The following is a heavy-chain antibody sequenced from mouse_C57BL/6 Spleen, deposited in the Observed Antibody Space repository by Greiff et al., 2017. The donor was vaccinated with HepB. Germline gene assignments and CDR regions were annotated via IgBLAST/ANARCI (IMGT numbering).Heavy chain of an antibody. CDR1: GYTFTDYE. J-gene: IGHJ3*01. CDR2: IDPETGGT. Sequence: QVHVKQSGAELVRPGASVTLSCKASGYTFTDYEMHWVKQTPVHGLEWIGAIDPETGGTAYNQKFKGKAILTADKSASTAYMELRSLTSEDSAVYYCTRKREAWFAYWGQGTLVTVSA. V-gene: IGHV1-15*01. CDR3: TRKREAWFAY.